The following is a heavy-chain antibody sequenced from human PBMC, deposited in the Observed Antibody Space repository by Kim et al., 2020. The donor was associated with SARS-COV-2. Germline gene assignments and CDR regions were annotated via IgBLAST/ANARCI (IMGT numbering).Heavy chain of an antibody. J-gene: IGHJ4*02. CDR2: ISRNSSYK. CDR3: ATRLGGAPLDY. Sequence: GGSLRLSCAASGFTFTAYTMNWVRQAPGKGLEWVSSISRNSSYKFYAASVEGRFTISRDNAKSSLFLQMNSLRDEDTAVYYCATRLGGAPLDYWGQGALVTVSS. CDR1: GFTFTAYT. D-gene: IGHD2-2*01. V-gene: IGHV3-21*01.